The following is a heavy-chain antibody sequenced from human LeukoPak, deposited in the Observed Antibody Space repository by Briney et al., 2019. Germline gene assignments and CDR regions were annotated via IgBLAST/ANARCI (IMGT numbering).Heavy chain of an antibody. Sequence: GGSLRLSCAASGFTFSSYGMHWVRQAPGKGLEWVAFIRYDGSNKYYADSVKGRFTISRDNSKNTLYLQMNSLRAEDTAVYYCAKDLYVWGSYCPAYFDYWGQGTLVTVSS. D-gene: IGHD3-16*01. J-gene: IGHJ4*02. V-gene: IGHV3-30*02. CDR3: AKDLYVWGSYCPAYFDY. CDR2: IRYDGSNK. CDR1: GFTFSSYG.